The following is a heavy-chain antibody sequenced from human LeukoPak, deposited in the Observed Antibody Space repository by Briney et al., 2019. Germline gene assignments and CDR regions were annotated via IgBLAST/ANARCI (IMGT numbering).Heavy chain of an antibody. Sequence: GGSLRLSCAASGFTFSSYSMNWVRQAPGKRLEWVSFISTSSSYIYYADSVKGRFTISRDNAKNSLYLQMNSLRAEDTAVYYCARDVNWNYCDYWGHGTLVTVSS. CDR1: GFTFSSYS. J-gene: IGHJ4*01. CDR2: ISTSSSYI. CDR3: ARDVNWNYCDY. V-gene: IGHV3-21*01. D-gene: IGHD1-20*01.